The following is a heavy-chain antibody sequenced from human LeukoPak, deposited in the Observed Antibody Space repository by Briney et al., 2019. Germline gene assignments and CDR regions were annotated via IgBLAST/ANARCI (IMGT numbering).Heavy chain of an antibody. V-gene: IGHV3-23*01. D-gene: IGHD3-3*02. CDR3: ARDRLAVRTASDAFDI. CDR1: GVTFSSYA. J-gene: IGHJ3*02. CDR2: VSGSGAST. Sequence: PGGSLRISCTASGVTASGVTFSSYAMSWVRQAPGKGLEWVSAVSGSGASTYYSDSVKGRFTISRDNSKNTVYLQMNSLRAEDTAVYYCARDRLAVRTASDAFDIWGQGTMVTVSS.